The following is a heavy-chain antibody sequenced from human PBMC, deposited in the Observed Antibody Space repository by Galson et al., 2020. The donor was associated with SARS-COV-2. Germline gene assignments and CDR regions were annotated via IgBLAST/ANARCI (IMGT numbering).Heavy chain of an antibody. CDR1: GFTFSTHA. CDR2: IGTSSSKI. D-gene: IGHD3-10*01. V-gene: IGHV3-21*06. J-gene: IGHJ4*02. Sequence: GGSLRLSCAASGFTFSTHAMIWVRQAPGKGLEWVSSIGTSSSKIFYGDSVKGRFTISRDNAKNSLYLQMSSLRADDTAVYYCAIVTYPGGMDCWGQGALVTGSS. CDR3: AIVTYPGGMDC.